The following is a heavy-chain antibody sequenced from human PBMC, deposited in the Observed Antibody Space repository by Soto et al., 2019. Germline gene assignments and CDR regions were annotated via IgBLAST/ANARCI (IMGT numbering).Heavy chain of an antibody. V-gene: IGHV3-23*01. Sequence: GGSLRLSCAASGFTFSDFAMTWVRQAPGKGLDWISSVSATGGSTYYAGSVKGRFTISRDNSDNTLYLEMNSLRAEDTAVYYCANAACSSGCSIAHWGQGTLVTVSS. CDR2: VSATGGST. CDR1: GFTFSDFA. J-gene: IGHJ4*02. D-gene: IGHD6-19*01. CDR3: ANAACSSGCSIAH.